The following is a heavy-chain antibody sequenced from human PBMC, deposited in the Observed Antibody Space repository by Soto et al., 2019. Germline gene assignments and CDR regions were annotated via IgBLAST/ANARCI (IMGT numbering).Heavy chain of an antibody. CDR1: GFTFSSYA. CDR3: AKEAATGGGGAFDI. D-gene: IGHD2-8*02. CDR2: ISGSGGST. Sequence: EVQLLESGGGLVQPGGSLRLSCEASGFTFSSYAMSWCRQAPGKGLEWVSGISGSGGSTYYGDSVKGRFTISRDNSKQTLNLQMDVLRAEDTAVCNCAKEAATGGGGAFDIWGQGTMVPVSS. J-gene: IGHJ3*02. V-gene: IGHV3-23*01.